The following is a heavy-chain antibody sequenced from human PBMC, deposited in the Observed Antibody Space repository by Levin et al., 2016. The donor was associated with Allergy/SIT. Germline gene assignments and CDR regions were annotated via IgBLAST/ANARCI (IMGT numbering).Heavy chain of an antibody. D-gene: IGHD2-21*02. Sequence: SETLSLTCTVSGGSISSYYWSWIRQPPGKGLEWIGYIYYSGSTNYNPSLKSRVTISVDTSKNQFSLKLSSVTAADTAVYYCARSCPIPYCGGDCTSAFDIWGQGTMVTVSS. CDR1: GGSISSYY. J-gene: IGHJ3*02. V-gene: IGHV4-59*08. CDR2: IYYSGST. CDR3: ARSCPIPYCGGDCTSAFDI.